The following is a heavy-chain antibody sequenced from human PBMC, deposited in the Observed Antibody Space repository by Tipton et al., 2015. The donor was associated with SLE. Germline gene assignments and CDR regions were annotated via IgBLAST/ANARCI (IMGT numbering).Heavy chain of an antibody. V-gene: IGHV6-1*01. Sequence: GLVKPSQTLSLTCAISGDSVSSNSATWNWIRQSPSRGLEWLGRIYYRSKWDNDYAVSVKSRITINPDISKNQFSLQLSSVTPEDTAVYYCARGRIAARRAFDYWGQGTLVTVSS. CDR2: IYYRSKWDN. CDR1: GDSVSSNSAT. J-gene: IGHJ4*02. D-gene: IGHD6-6*01. CDR3: ARGRIAARRAFDY.